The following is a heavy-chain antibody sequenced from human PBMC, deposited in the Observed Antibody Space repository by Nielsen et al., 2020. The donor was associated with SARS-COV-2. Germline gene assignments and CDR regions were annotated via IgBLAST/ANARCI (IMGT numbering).Heavy chain of an antibody. V-gene: IGHV1-69*04. Sequence: WVRQAPGQGLEWMGRIIPILGIANYAQKFQGRVTITADKSTSTAYMELSSLSSEDTAVYYCARELMRDIVVVVAATPGPFDPWGQGTLVTVSS. CDR2: IIPILGIA. CDR3: ARELMRDIVVVVAATPGPFDP. D-gene: IGHD2-15*01. J-gene: IGHJ5*02.